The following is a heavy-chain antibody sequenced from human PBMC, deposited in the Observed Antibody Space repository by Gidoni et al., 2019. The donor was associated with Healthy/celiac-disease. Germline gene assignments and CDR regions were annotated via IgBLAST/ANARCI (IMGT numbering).Heavy chain of an antibody. CDR2: INHSGST. D-gene: IGHD3-22*01. V-gene: IGHV4-34*01. Sequence: QVQLQQWGAGLLKPSETLSLTCAVYGGSFSGYYWSWIRQPPGKGLEWIGEINHSGSTNYNPSLKSRVTISVDTSKNQFSLKLSSVTAADTAVYYCARGRRMIVVVSYVNWFDPWGQGTLVTVSS. CDR1: GGSFSGYY. CDR3: ARGRRMIVVVSYVNWFDP. J-gene: IGHJ5*02.